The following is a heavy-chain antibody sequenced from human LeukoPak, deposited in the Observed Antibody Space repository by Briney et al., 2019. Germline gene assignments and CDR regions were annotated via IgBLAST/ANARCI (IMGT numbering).Heavy chain of an antibody. Sequence: PGGSLRLSCAASGFTFSSYAMSWVRQAPGKGLEWVSAISGSGGSTYYADSVKGRFTISRDNSKNTLYLQMNSLRAEDTAVYYCARCWGSGSYLFDAFDIWGQGTMVTVSS. CDR1: GFTFSSYA. V-gene: IGHV3-23*01. CDR2: ISGSGGST. CDR3: ARCWGSGSYLFDAFDI. D-gene: IGHD1-26*01. J-gene: IGHJ3*02.